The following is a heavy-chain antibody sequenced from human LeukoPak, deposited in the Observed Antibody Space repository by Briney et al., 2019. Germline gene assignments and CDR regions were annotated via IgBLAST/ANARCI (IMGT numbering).Heavy chain of an antibody. CDR3: ARDFFVYCSGGSCYLTPGRYFDL. Sequence: GGSLRLSCAASGFTFSSYWMTWVRQAPGKGLEWMANIKQDGSEKYYVDSVKGRFTISRDNAKNSLYLQMNSLRAEDTAVYYCARDFFVYCSGGSCYLTPGRYFDLWGRGTLVTVSS. CDR2: IKQDGSEK. CDR1: GFTFSSYW. J-gene: IGHJ2*01. V-gene: IGHV3-7*03. D-gene: IGHD2-15*01.